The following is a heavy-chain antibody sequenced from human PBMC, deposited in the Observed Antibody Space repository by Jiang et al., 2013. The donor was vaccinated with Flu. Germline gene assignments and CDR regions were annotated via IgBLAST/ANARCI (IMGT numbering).Heavy chain of an antibody. CDR1: GFTFSSVW. CDR2: IKNRNDGLRT. V-gene: IGHV3-15*01. J-gene: IGHJ4*02. Sequence: VQLVESGGGLVKPGGSLRLSCVVSGFTFSSVWMSWVRQAPGKGLEWVGRIKNRNDGLRTDYAAPVKGRFTISRDDSKNTLYLEMNSLKTEDTAVYYCTTLRVAAVLNGDHWGQGSVVTVSS. D-gene: IGHD6-13*01. CDR3: TTLRVAAVLNGDH.